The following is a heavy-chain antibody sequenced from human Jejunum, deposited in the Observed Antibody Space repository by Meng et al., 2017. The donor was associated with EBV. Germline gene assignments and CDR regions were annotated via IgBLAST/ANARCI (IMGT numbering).Heavy chain of an antibody. Sequence: EVKLLEFGGGLVQPGGSLRLACAASGFIFSNSAMSWVRQAPGKGLEWVSVISGSAGNTYYADSVKGRFTISRDLSNNTLYLQMNSLRAEDTAIYYCAKLLKYWGQGTLVTVSS. CDR1: GFIFSNSA. CDR3: AKLLKY. CDR2: ISGSAGNT. J-gene: IGHJ4*02. V-gene: IGHV3-23*01.